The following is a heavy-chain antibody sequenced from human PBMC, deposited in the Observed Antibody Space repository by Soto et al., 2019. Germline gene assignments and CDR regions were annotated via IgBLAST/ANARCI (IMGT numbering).Heavy chain of an antibody. CDR2: ITGSGGVM. CDR1: GFDFSGSE. CDR3: AKVAPFILGSPF. J-gene: IGHJ4*02. D-gene: IGHD2-21*01. V-gene: IGHV3-48*03. Sequence: GGSLRLSCTASGFDFSGSEMNWFRQAPGKGLEWVAYITGSGGVMFHADSGKGRFSISRDNAKNSLVLEMSDLTADDTGVYYCAKVAPFILGSPFWGQGTLVTVSS.